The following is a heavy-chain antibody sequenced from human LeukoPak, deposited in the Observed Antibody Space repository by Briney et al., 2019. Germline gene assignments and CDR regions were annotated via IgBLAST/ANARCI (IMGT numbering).Heavy chain of an antibody. D-gene: IGHD3-22*01. CDR1: AYSFTNYS. CDR3: ARHSSVLNSFDP. CDR2: IDPGDSQT. V-gene: IGHV5-10-1*01. J-gene: IGHJ5*02. Sequence: GESLKISCKGSAYSFTNYSISWVRQMPGKGLEWMGRIDPGDSQTNYSPSFQGHVTISADKSISTAYLQWSSLKASDTAMYYCARHSSVLNSFDPWGQGTLVTVSS.